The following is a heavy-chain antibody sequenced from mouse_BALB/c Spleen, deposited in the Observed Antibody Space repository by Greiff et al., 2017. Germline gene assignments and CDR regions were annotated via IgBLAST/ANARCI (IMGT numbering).Heavy chain of an antibody. CDR1: GDSITSGY. D-gene: IGHD2-4*01. CDR2: ISYGGST. J-gene: IGHJ4*01. V-gene: IGHV3-8*02. Sequence: EVKLVESGPSLVKPSQTLSLTCSVTGDSITSGYWNWVRKFPGNKLEYMGYISYGGSTYYNPSLKSRISITRDTSKNQYYLQLNSMTTEDTATYYCARYSYYDCDEEAMDYWGQGTSVTVSS. CDR3: ARYSYYDCDEEAMDY.